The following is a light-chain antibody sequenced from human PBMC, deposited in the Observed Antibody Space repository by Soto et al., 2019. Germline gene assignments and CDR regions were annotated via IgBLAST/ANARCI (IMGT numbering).Light chain of an antibody. CDR3: QQVNSYPPA. V-gene: IGKV1-9*01. CDR2: AAS. CDR1: QGISSY. Sequence: DIQLTQSPSFLSASVGDRVTISCRASQGISSYLAWYQQKPGKAPEFLIYAASTLQSGVPSRFSGSGSGTEFTLTISSLQPEDFATYYCQQVNSYPPAFGGGTKVEIK. J-gene: IGKJ4*01.